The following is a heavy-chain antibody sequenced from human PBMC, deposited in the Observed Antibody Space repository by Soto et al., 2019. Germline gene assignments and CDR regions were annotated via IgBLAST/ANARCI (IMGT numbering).Heavy chain of an antibody. CDR1: GFTFSSYW. CDR2: INSYGSST. V-gene: IGHV3-74*01. Sequence: GGSLRLSCAASGFTFSSYWMHWVRQAPGKGLVWVSRINSYGSSTSYADSVKGRFPISRDNAKNTLYLQMNSLRAEDTAVYYCARYGSGGSCFFYYGIDVWGQGTTVTVSS. CDR3: ARYGSGGSCFFYYGIDV. D-gene: IGHD2-15*01. J-gene: IGHJ6*02.